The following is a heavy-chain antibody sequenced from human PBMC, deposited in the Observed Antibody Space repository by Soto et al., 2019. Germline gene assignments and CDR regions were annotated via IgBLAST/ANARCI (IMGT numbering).Heavy chain of an antibody. J-gene: IGHJ6*02. CDR3: ASGPSTYCSSTSCYAVGTSYYYYGMDV. D-gene: IGHD2-2*01. V-gene: IGHV1-69*13. Sequence: ASVKVSCKASGGTFSSYAISWVRQAPGQGLEWMGGIIPIFGTANYAQKFQGRVTITADESTSTAYMELSSLRSEDTAVYYCASGPSTYCSSTSCYAVGTSYYYYGMDVWGQGTTVTVSS. CDR2: IIPIFGTA. CDR1: GGTFSSYA.